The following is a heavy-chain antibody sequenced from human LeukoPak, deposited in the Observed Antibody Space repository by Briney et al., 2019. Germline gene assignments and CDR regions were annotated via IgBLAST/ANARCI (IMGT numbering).Heavy chain of an antibody. CDR3: ARENTGSYREFDY. V-gene: IGHV4-4*07. CDR2: IYSGGST. D-gene: IGHD1-26*01. J-gene: IGHJ4*02. CDR1: GGSVSSYY. Sequence: PSETLSLTCAVSGGSVSSYYWSWIRQPAGKGLEWIGRIYSGGSTNYNPSLKSRVTMSVDSSNNQFSLKLSSVTAADTAVFYCARENTGSYREFDYWGQGTLVTVSS.